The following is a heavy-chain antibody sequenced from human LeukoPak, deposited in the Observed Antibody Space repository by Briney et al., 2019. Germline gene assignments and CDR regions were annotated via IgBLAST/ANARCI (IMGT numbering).Heavy chain of an antibody. Sequence: ASVKVSCKASGYTFTSYYMHWVRQAPGQGLEWMGIINPSGGSTSYAQKFQGRVTMTRDTSTSTVYMELSSLRSEDTAVYYCARDPPPSIAVAGTPPDDYWGQETLVTVSS. D-gene: IGHD6-19*01. CDR2: INPSGGST. V-gene: IGHV1-46*01. CDR1: GYTFTSYY. J-gene: IGHJ4*02. CDR3: ARDPPPSIAVAGTPPDDY.